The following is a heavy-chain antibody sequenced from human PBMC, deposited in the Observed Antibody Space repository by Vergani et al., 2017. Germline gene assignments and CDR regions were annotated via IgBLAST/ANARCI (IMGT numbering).Heavy chain of an antibody. V-gene: IGHV4-34*01. D-gene: IGHD1-1*01. CDR1: GGSFSGYY. J-gene: IGHJ5*02. Sequence: QVQLQQWGAGLLKPSETLSLTCAVYGGSFSGYYWSWIRQPPGKGLEWIGEINHSGSTNYNPSLKSRVTISVDTSKNQFSLKLGSVTAADTAVYYCARVRLYNWKPSNWFDPWGQGTLVTVSS. CDR3: ARVRLYNWKPSNWFDP. CDR2: INHSGST.